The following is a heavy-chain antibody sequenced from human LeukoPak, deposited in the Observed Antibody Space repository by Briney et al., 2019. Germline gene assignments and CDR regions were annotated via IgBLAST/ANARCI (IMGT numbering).Heavy chain of an antibody. V-gene: IGHV4-39*07. CDR2: IYYSGST. CDR3: ARRSRPLYYYDSSGYYSSPFDY. D-gene: IGHD3-22*01. Sequence: SETLSLTCTVSGGSISSYYWGWIRQPPGKGLEWIGSIYYSGSTYYNPSLKSRVTTSVDTSKNQFSLKLSSVTAADTAVYYCARRSRPLYYYDSSGYYSSPFDYWGQGTLVTVSS. J-gene: IGHJ4*02. CDR1: GGSISSYY.